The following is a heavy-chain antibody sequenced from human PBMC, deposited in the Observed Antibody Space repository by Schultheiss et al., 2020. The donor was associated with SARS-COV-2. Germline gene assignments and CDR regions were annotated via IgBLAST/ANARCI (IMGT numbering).Heavy chain of an antibody. J-gene: IGHJ5*02. V-gene: IGHV4-59*01. CDR2: ISYSGTT. D-gene: IGHD2-15*01. CDR3: ARDTRAYCSGGSCNWFDP. CDR1: GGSFSGYY. Sequence: GSLRLSCAVYGGSFSGYYWSWIRQPPGKGLEWIGYISYSGTTKYNPSLKSRVTISVDTSKNQFSLKLSSVTAADTAVYYCARDTRAYCSGGSCNWFDPWGQGTLVTVSS.